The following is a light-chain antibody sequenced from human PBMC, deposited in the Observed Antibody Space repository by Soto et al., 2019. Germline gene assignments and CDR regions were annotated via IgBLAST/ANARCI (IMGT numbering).Light chain of an antibody. CDR2: DAS. Sequence: DIQMTQSPSSLSASVGDRVTITCRASQTLFTYLNWYQHKPGKAPKLLVYDASTLQSGVPSRFSASGSGTDLTLTISNLQPEDFATYYCQQNYITPPFTFGGGTKVE. J-gene: IGKJ4*01. CDR3: QQNYITPPFT. V-gene: IGKV1-39*01. CDR1: QTLFTY.